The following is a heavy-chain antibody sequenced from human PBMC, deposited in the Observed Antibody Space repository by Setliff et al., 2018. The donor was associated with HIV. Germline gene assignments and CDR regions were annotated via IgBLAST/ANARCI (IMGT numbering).Heavy chain of an antibody. CDR2: IYYSGST. CDR1: GGSISSSSNY. V-gene: IGHV4-39*01. CDR3: ARAYPWGYVDYYYMDV. Sequence: PSETLSLTCTVSGGSISSSSNYWGWIRQPPGKGLEWIGNIYYSGSTYYNPSLKGRVTISVDMSKNQFSLRLTSVTAADTAVYYCARAYPWGYVDYYYMDVWGKGTTVTVSS. J-gene: IGHJ6*03. D-gene: IGHD3-16*01.